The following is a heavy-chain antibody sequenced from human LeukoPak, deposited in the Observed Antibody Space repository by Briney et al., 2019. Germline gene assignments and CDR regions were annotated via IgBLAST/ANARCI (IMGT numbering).Heavy chain of an antibody. J-gene: IGHJ3*02. CDR3: ARDPINTIFGVVDAFDI. V-gene: IGHV4-31*03. Sequence: PSQTLSLTCTVSGGSISSGGYYWSWIRQHPGKGLEWIVYIYYSGSTYYNPSLKSRVTISVDTSKNQFSLKLSSVTAADTAVYYCARDPINTIFGVVDAFDIWGQGTMVTVSS. CDR2: IYYSGST. D-gene: IGHD3-3*01. CDR1: GGSISSGGYY.